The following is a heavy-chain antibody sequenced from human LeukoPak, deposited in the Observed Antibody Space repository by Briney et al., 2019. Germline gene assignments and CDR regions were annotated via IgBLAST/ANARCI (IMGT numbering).Heavy chain of an antibody. Sequence: SVKVSCKASGGTFNSYAFSWVRHAPGQGLEWMGGIIPISGTTHYTQIFQGRVTITADESTRTSYMELNSLTSEDTAVYYCAGDPLGHCSNANCYARMEFDCWGQGTPVTVSS. CDR1: GGTFNSYA. V-gene: IGHV1-69*13. J-gene: IGHJ4*02. CDR2: IIPISGTT. D-gene: IGHD2-2*01. CDR3: AGDPLGHCSNANCYARMEFDC.